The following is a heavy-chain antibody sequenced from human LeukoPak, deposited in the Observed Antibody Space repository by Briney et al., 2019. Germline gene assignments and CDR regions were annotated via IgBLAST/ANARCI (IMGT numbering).Heavy chain of an antibody. D-gene: IGHD3-10*01. Sequence: PGRSLRLSCAASGFTFDDYAMHWVRQAPGKGLEWASGISWNSGSIGYADSVKGRFTISRDNAKNSLYLQMNSLRAEDTALYYCAKDKGFGELYIFDYWGQGTLVTVSS. CDR1: GFTFDDYA. CDR3: AKDKGFGELYIFDY. CDR2: ISWNSGSI. J-gene: IGHJ4*02. V-gene: IGHV3-9*01.